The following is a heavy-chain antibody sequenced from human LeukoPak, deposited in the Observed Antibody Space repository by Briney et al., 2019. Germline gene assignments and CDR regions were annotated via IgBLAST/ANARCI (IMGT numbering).Heavy chain of an antibody. CDR3: ARQEDGYNQNFDC. V-gene: IGHV3-33*03. CDR1: GFTFSRHG. CDR2: IWYDGSSK. J-gene: IGHJ4*02. Sequence: GGSLRLSCAASGFTFSRHGMHWVRQAPGKGLEWVAVIWYDGSSKYYADSVKGRFAISRDNSKNTLSLQMNSLRVEDTAVYYCARQEDGYNQNFDCWGQGTLVTVSS. D-gene: IGHD5-24*01.